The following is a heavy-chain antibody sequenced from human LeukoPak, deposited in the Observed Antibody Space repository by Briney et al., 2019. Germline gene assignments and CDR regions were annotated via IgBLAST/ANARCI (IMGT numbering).Heavy chain of an antibody. D-gene: IGHD2-2*02. J-gene: IGHJ5*01. V-gene: IGHV3-23*01. CDR3: AKCGTSCYSNWFDP. CDR1: GITLSNYG. Sequence: PGGSLRLSCAVSGITLSNYGMSWVRQAPGKGLEWVAGISGSGGGTNYADSVKGRFTISRDNSNNILYLQMNSLRADDTAVYYCAKCGTSCYSNWFDPWGQGTLVTVSS. CDR2: ISGSGGGT.